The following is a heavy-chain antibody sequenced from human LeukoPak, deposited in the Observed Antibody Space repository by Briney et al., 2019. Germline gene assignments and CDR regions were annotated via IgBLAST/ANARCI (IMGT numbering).Heavy chain of an antibody. D-gene: IGHD5-24*01. CDR3: ARGLGEGYPDS. CDR1: GGSFSGFY. CDR2: VNHSGGT. J-gene: IGHJ4*02. Sequence: SETLSLSCAVHGGSFSGFYWSWMRQPPGKGPEWIGEVNHSGGTNYNPSLKSRVTISEDTSKNQFSLNLTSAIAADTAVYYCARGLGEGYPDSWGQGTLVTVTS. V-gene: IGHV4-34*01.